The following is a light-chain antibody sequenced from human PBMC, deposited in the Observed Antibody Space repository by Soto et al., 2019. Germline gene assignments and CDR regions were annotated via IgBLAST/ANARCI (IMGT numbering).Light chain of an antibody. CDR2: SNN. V-gene: IGLV1-44*01. J-gene: IGLJ3*02. CDR3: AAWDDSLNGWV. Sequence: QSVLTQPPSASGTPGQRVTISCSGSSSNIGSNTVNWYQQLPGTAPKLLIYSNNQRPSGVPDRFSGSKSGTSASLAISGLQYEDEADYYCAAWDDSLNGWVFGGVTKLTVL. CDR1: SSNIGSNT.